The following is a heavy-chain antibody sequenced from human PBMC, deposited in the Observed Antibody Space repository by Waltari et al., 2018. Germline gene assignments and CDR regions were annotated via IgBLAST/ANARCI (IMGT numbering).Heavy chain of an antibody. CDR1: GGTFSSYT. D-gene: IGHD3-22*01. J-gene: IGHJ4*02. CDR3: ARARYYYDSSGYYPDY. V-gene: IGHV1-69*02. CDR2: INPSLGIA. Sequence: QVQLVQSGAEVKKPGSSVKVSCKASGGTFSSYTISWVRQAPGQGLEWMGRINPSLGIANYAQKFQGRGTITADKSTSTAYMELSSLRSEDTAVYYCARARYYYDSSGYYPDYWGQGTLVTVSS.